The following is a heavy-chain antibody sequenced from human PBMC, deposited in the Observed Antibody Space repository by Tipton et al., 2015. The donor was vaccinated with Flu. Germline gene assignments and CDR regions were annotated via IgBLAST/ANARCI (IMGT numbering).Heavy chain of an antibody. CDR2: ISYSGST. V-gene: IGHV4-39*07. J-gene: IGHJ4*02. CDR3: ARVGDGHAYDY. Sequence: LRLSCTVSGGSISSSDYYWGWIRQPPGKGLEWIGSISYSGSTYYNPSLKSRVTISVDTSKNQFSLKLSSVTAADTAMYYCARVGDGHAYDYWGQGTLVTVSS. D-gene: IGHD5-24*01. CDR1: GGSISSSDYY.